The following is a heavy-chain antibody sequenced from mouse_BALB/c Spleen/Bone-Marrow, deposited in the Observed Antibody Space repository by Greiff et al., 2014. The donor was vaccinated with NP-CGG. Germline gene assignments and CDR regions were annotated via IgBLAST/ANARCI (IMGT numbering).Heavy chain of an antibody. Sequence: DVMLVESGGDLVQPGGSLKLSCVASGFTFSSYGMSWVRQTPDKRLELVATINNNGGSTYYPDSVKGQFTISRDNAKNTLYLQMSSLKSEDTAMYYCARVYGWYFDVWGAGTTVTVSS. CDR3: ARVYGWYFDV. CDR1: GFTFSSYG. CDR2: INNNGGST. V-gene: IGHV5-6-3*01. D-gene: IGHD1-1*01. J-gene: IGHJ1*01.